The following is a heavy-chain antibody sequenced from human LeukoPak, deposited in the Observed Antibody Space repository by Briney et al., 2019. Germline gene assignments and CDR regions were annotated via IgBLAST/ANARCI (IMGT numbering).Heavy chain of an antibody. CDR2: ISGSGGST. V-gene: IGHV3-23*01. CDR3: AKDRRVGMATIGTLDY. D-gene: IGHD5-24*01. J-gene: IGHJ4*02. CDR1: GFTFSSFA. Sequence: GGSLRLSCAASGFTFSSFAMSWVRQGPRKGLEWVSAISGSGGSTYYADSVKGRFTISRDNSKNTLYLQMNILRAEDTAVYYCAKDRRVGMATIGTLDYWGQGTLVTVSS.